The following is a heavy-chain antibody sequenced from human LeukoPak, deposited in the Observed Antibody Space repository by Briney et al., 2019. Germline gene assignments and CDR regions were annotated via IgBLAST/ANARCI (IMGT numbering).Heavy chain of an antibody. CDR2: IYHGGST. CDR1: GYSISSGYY. V-gene: IGHV4-38-2*02. D-gene: IGHD6-19*01. CDR3: ARLGYSSGWYFDY. J-gene: IGHJ4*02. Sequence: SETLSLTCTVSGYSISSGYYWGWIRQSPGQGLEWIGSIYHGGSTYYNPSLRSRVIVSVDTSKNHFSLKMSSVTAADTAVYYCARLGYSSGWYFDYWGQGTLVTVSS.